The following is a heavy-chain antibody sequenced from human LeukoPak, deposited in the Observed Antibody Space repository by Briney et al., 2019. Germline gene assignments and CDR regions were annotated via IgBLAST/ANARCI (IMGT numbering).Heavy chain of an antibody. CDR2: IYSGGSA. D-gene: IGHD3-22*01. Sequence: PSETLSLTCAVYSGSFSDYCWTWIRQPPGRGLEWIGEIYSGGSANYTPSLKSRLAISVDTSKSQFSLKLSSLTAADTAVYFCARGVVDYSSRSGYFSHWGQGTLVAVSS. V-gene: IGHV4-34*01. J-gene: IGHJ4*02. CDR1: SGSFSDYC. CDR3: ARGVVDYSSRSGYFSH.